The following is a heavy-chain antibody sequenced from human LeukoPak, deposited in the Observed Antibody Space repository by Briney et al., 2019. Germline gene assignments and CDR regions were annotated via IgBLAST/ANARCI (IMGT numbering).Heavy chain of an antibody. V-gene: IGHV1-2*02. J-gene: IGHJ4*02. D-gene: IGHD5-12*01. CDR1: GYTFTGYY. CDR3: ARAQDSATITDLTEGNYFDY. Sequence: ASVKVSCKASGYTFTGYYMHWVRQAPGQGLEWMGWINPKSGGTNYSQRFQGRVTMTRDTSISTAYMELSRLRSDDTAVYYCARAQDSATITDLTEGNYFDYWGQGTLVTVSS. CDR2: INPKSGGT.